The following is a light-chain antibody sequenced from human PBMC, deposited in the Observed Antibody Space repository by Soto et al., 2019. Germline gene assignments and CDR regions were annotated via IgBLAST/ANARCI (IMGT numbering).Light chain of an antibody. CDR1: QSVSSS. CDR2: GAS. J-gene: IGKJ1*01. V-gene: IGKV3-15*01. CDR3: QQSANWPWK. Sequence: VVKKSPATLSVSPEERATRSCRASQSVSSSYVAWYQQKPGQAPRLLIHGASTRAPGFPARFSGSGSGTDFTLAISSRQPDDSAFHSCQQSANWPWKFAEGTKVDIK.